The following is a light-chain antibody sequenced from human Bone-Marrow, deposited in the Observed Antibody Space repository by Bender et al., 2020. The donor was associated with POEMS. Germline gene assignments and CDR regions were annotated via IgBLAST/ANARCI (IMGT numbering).Light chain of an antibody. CDR3: ISYAGSNNLGV. J-gene: IGLJ1*01. CDR1: SSDIGGYNY. CDR2: EVT. V-gene: IGLV2-8*01. Sequence: QSALTQTPSASGSPGQSVTISCTGTSSDIGGYNYVSWYQHHPGKAPKLMIYEVTKRPSGVPDRFSGSKSGNTASLTVSGLQAEDEADYYCISYAGSNNLGVFGTGTKVTVL.